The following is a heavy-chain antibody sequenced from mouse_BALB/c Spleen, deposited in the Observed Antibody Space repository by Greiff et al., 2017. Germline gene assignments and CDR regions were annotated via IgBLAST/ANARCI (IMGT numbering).Heavy chain of an antibody. J-gene: IGHJ2*01. D-gene: IGHD2-3*01. Sequence: VKLQQSAAELARPGASVKMSCKASGYTFTSYTMHWVNQRPGQGLEWIGYINPSSGYTEYNQKFKDKTTLTADKSSSTAYMQLSSLTSEDSAVYYCARVGLLRYFDYWGQGTTLTVSS. V-gene: IGHV1-4*02. CDR1: GYTFTSYT. CDR2: INPSSGYT. CDR3: ARVGLLRYFDY.